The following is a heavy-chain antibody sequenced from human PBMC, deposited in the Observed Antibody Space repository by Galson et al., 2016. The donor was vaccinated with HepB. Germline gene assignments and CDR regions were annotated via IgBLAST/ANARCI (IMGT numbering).Heavy chain of an antibody. J-gene: IGHJ4*02. V-gene: IGHV3-33*01. D-gene: IGHD3-9*01. Sequence: SLRLSCAASGFTFRSYGMHWVRQAPGKGLEWVAVIWYDGSNKYYGDSVKGRFTISRDNSKNTLYRQMNSLGPEDTAVYYCAAYDTGHFDYWGQGTVVTVSS. CDR2: IWYDGSNK. CDR1: GFTFRSYG. CDR3: AAYDTGHFDY.